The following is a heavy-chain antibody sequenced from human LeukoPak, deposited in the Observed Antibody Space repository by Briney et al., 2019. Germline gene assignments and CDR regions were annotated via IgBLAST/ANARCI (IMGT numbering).Heavy chain of an antibody. CDR2: IYYSGST. D-gene: IGHD3-16*01. Sequence: PSETLSLTRTVSGGSISSSSYYWGWIRQPPGKGLEWIGSIYYSGSTYYNPSLKSRVTISVDTSKNQFSLKLGSVTAADTAVYYCARWGSPQPYYFDYWGQGTLVTVSS. CDR1: GGSISSSSYY. CDR3: ARWGSPQPYYFDY. V-gene: IGHV4-39*01. J-gene: IGHJ4*02.